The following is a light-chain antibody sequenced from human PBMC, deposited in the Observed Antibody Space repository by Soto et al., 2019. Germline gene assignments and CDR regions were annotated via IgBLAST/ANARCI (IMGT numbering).Light chain of an antibody. J-gene: IGKJ1*01. CDR1: QGISND. Sequence: DIQMTQSPSSLSASVGDRVTITCRASQGISNDLGWYQQKPGKAPNRLIYAASILQSGVPSRFSGSGSGTEFTLTISSLQPEDFATYYCLQHNSYRAFGQGTKVDI. CDR3: LQHNSYRA. CDR2: AAS. V-gene: IGKV1-17*01.